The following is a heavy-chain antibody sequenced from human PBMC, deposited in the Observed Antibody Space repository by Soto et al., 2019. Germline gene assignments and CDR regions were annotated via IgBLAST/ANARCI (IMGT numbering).Heavy chain of an antibody. CDR2: VSGLGATT. CDR1: GFTFNSYA. CDR3: AKLSQYSSSYYFNS. V-gene: IGHV3-23*01. J-gene: IGHJ4*02. D-gene: IGHD6-6*01. Sequence: GGSLRLSCAASGFTFNSYAMSWVRQAPGKGLECVSSVSGLGATTHHADSVEGRFTISRDNSRNTLYLQMNSLRAEDTAVYYCAKLSQYSSSYYFNSWGQGTLVTVSS.